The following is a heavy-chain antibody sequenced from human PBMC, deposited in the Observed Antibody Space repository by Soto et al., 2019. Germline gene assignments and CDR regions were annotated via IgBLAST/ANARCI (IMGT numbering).Heavy chain of an antibody. V-gene: IGHV4-59*01. D-gene: IGHD3-10*01. Sequence: SETLSLTCTVSGGSISSYYWSWIRQPPGKGLEWIGYIYYSGSTNYNPSLKSRVTISVDTSKNQFSLKLSSVTAADTAVYYCAREGSDYYGSGSYSHWGQGTLVTVSP. J-gene: IGHJ4*02. CDR1: GGSISSYY. CDR3: AREGSDYYGSGSYSH. CDR2: IYYSGST.